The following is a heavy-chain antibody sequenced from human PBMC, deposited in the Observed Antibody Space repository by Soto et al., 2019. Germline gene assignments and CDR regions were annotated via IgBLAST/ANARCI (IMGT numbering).Heavy chain of an antibody. CDR1: GGSVSSGDYY. Sequence: PSETLSLTCIVSGGSVSSGDYYWSWIRQPPGKGLEWIGYIYYSGNTNYNPSLKSRVIISVDTSKNLFSLKLTSVTAADTAVYYCARIPVDTSMIYWLDPWGQGTLVTVSS. J-gene: IGHJ5*02. D-gene: IGHD5-18*01. CDR3: ARIPVDTSMIYWLDP. V-gene: IGHV4-61*08. CDR2: IYYSGNT.